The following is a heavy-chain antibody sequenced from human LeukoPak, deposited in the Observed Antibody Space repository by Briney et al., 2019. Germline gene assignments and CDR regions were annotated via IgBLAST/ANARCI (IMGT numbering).Heavy chain of an antibody. Sequence: ASVKVSCKVHGDTLSELSIHWVRQVPGKGLEWMGGFDPEAVEVVYAQTFQGRLTMTEDTSTETVYMDLSRLRSDDTAFYYCATARAPDSIVRGEGTYEIWGQGTMVIVSS. D-gene: IGHD3-10*01. CDR3: ATARAPDSIVRGEGTYEI. CDR1: GDTLSELS. J-gene: IGHJ3*02. V-gene: IGHV1-24*01. CDR2: FDPEAVEV.